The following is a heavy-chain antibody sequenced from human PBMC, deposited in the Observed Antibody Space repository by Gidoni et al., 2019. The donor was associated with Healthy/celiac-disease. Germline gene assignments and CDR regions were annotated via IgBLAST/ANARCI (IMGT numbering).Heavy chain of an antibody. D-gene: IGHD5-18*01. Sequence: QVQLQQWGAGLLKPSETMSLTCDVEGGSCSGYYWSWTSHPPGKGLEWIGEINHSGRTNYIPSLRSRITLFIDTSKDQFSLKLSSVTAADTCVCYCARDQLTRERAGGQTGAYSYGKERAWFDPWGQGTLVTVSS. CDR3: ARDQLTRERAGGQTGAYSYGKERAWFDP. CDR1: GGSCSGYY. V-gene: IGHV4-34*01. J-gene: IGHJ5*02. CDR2: INHSGRT.